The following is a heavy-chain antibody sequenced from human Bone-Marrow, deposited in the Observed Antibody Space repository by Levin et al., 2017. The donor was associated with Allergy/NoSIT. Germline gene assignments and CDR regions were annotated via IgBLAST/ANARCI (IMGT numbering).Heavy chain of an antibody. V-gene: IGHV1-2*02. CDR3: ARGGSGTYPNYFHYGFDV. J-gene: IGHJ6*02. D-gene: IGHD3-10*01. Sequence: ASVKVSCKASGYMFSAYYIHWMRQAPGQGLEWIGWVNPSNGDTKYAEVLQGRVILASDTSTSTASMQLNSLRSDDTAVYYCARGGSGTYPNYFHYGFDVWGQGTTVGVAS. CDR2: VNPSNGDT. CDR1: GYMFSAYY.